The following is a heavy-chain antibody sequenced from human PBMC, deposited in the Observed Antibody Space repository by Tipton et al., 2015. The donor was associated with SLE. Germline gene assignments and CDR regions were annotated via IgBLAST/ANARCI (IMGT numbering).Heavy chain of an antibody. J-gene: IGHJ4*02. CDR3: AKGCGSYSGSFEY. D-gene: IGHD1-26*01. CDR2: INWNGGTL. Sequence: SLRLSCAASGFKFRDYALHWVRQAPGKGLEWVSSINWNGGTLGYADSVRGRFTISRDNAKNSLYLQMNSLRPEDTALYYCAKGCGSYSGSFEYWGQGILVSVSS. CDR1: GFKFRDYA. V-gene: IGHV3-9*01.